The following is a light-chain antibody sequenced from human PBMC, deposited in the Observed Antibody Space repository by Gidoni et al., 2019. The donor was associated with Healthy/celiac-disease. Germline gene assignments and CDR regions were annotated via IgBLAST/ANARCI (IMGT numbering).Light chain of an antibody. J-gene: IGKJ1*01. CDR1: QSVLYSSNNKNY. V-gene: IGKV4-1*01. Sequence: DIVMTQSPDSLSVSLGERATINSKCSQSVLYSSNNKNYLAWYQQKPGQPPKLLIYWASTQEAGVPDRFSGSGSGTDFTLTISSLQDEDVAVYYCQQYYSTPQVTFGQGTKVEIK. CDR2: WAS. CDR3: QQYYSTPQVT.